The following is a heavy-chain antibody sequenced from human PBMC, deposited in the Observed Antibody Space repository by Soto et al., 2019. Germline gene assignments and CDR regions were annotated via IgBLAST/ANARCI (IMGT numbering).Heavy chain of an antibody. J-gene: IGHJ4*02. CDR3: ARYSQYCGSTNCRDYFDD. V-gene: IGHV3-9*01. CDR1: GFTFDNYP. Sequence: EVQLVESGGGLVQPGRSLRLSCAASGFTFDNYPMNWVRQAPGKGLEWVSSISWNSGNTDYAGSVKGRFIISRDSAKNSLYLQMNSLRAEEAVFYYGARYSQYCGSTNCRDYFDDWGQGTLVTVSS. D-gene: IGHD2-2*01. CDR2: ISWNSGNT.